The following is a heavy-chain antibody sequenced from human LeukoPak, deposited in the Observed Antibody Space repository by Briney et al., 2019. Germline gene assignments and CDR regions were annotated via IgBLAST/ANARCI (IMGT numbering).Heavy chain of an antibody. J-gene: IGHJ6*02. D-gene: IGHD2-15*01. CDR2: ISVYNGNT. CDR1: GYTFTSYG. Sequence: ASVKGSCKASGYTFTSYGISWVRQAPGQGPEWMGWISVYNGNTNYAQRLQGRVTMTTDTSTSTAYMELRSLRSDDTAVYYCARGYCSGGRCYDILNYQYGMDVWGQGTTVTVSS. V-gene: IGHV1-18*01. CDR3: ARGYCSGGRCYDILNYQYGMDV.